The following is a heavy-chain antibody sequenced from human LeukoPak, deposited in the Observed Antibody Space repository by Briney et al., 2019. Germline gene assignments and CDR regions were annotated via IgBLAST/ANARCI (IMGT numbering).Heavy chain of an antibody. D-gene: IGHD3-22*01. Sequence: ASVKVSCKASGYTFTGYYMHWVRQAPGQGLEWMGWINPNSGGTNYAQKFQGRVTMTRDTSISTAYMELRRLRSDDTAVYYCARGYYYDSSGYSLWGQGTLVTVSS. J-gene: IGHJ4*02. CDR1: GYTFTGYY. CDR2: INPNSGGT. V-gene: IGHV1-2*02. CDR3: ARGYYYDSSGYSL.